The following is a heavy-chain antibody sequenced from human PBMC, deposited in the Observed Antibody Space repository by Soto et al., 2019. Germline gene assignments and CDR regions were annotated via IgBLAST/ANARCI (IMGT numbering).Heavy chain of an antibody. Sequence: SETLSLTCAVSGGSISSGGYSWSWIRQPPGKGLEWIGYIYHSGSTYYNPSLKSRVTISVDRSKNQFSLKLSSVTAADTAVYYCARVGIAAAGPFFDYWGQGTLVTVSS. CDR1: GGSISSGGYS. CDR3: ARVGIAAAGPFFDY. CDR2: IYHSGST. J-gene: IGHJ4*02. D-gene: IGHD6-13*01. V-gene: IGHV4-30-2*01.